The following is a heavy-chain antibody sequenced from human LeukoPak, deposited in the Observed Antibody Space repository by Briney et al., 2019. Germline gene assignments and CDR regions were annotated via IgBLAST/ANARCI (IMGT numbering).Heavy chain of an antibody. CDR1: GFTFSDYE. CDR2: INNSGGTI. CDR3: ARTVAFDY. J-gene: IGHJ4*02. D-gene: IGHD4-23*01. Sequence: GGSLRLSCAASGFTFSDYEMNWGRQTPGKGLEWLSYINNSGGTINYADSVRGRFTVSRDNAKNSLYLQMNSLRPEDTAVYYCARTVAFDYWGQGALVAVSS. V-gene: IGHV3-48*03.